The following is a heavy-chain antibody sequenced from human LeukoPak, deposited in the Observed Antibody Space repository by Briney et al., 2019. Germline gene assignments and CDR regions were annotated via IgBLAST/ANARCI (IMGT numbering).Heavy chain of an antibody. CDR3: AREKRELLQVVFDY. CDR2: ISGHNGDV. V-gene: IGHV1-18*01. Sequence: GASVKVSCKASGYTSNNYGISWVRQAPGQGLEWVGWISGHNGDVNYAQKLQGRVTVTTDTSTSTAYMELSSLRFDDTAVYYCAREKRELLQVVFDYWGQGTLVTVSS. CDR1: GYTSNNYG. D-gene: IGHD1-26*01. J-gene: IGHJ4*02.